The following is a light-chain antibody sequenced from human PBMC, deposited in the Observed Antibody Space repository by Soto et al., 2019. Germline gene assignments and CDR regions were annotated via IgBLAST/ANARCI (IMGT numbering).Light chain of an antibody. CDR3: CSYTTSATYV. CDR1: SSDVGTYNL. V-gene: IGLV2-23*01. Sequence: QSVLTQPASVSGSPGQSTTISCTGTSSDVGTYNLVSWYQQPPGKAPKLMIYEGSKRPSGVSNRFSGSKSGNTASLTISGLQAEDEADYYCCSYTTSATYVFGTGTKVTVL. CDR2: EGS. J-gene: IGLJ1*01.